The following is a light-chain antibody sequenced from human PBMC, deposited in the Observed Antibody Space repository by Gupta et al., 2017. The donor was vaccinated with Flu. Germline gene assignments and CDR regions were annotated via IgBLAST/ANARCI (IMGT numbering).Light chain of an antibody. CDR2: DAS. CDR1: QSVSSY. CDR3: QQRSNWKRT. Sequence: EIVFTQSPATLSLSPAERSPLSCRASQSVSSYFACYQQKPGQAPRLLIYDASNRATGLPARFSGSASATDITLTISILDPEDFAVYYCQQRSNWKRTFGQGTKVEIK. V-gene: IGKV3-11*01. J-gene: IGKJ1*01.